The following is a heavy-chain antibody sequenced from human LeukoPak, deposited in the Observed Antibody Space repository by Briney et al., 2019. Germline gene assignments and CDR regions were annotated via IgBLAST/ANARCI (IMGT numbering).Heavy chain of an antibody. D-gene: IGHD6-6*01. J-gene: IGHJ6*02. V-gene: IGHV1-18*01. Sequence: LWASVKVSCKASGYTFTSYGISWVRQAPGQGLEWMGWISAYNGNTNYAQKLQGRVTMTTDTSTSTAYMELRSLRSDDTAVYYCARDGWAARPNYGMDVWGQGTTVTVSS. CDR2: ISAYNGNT. CDR1: GYTFTSYG. CDR3: ARDGWAARPNYGMDV.